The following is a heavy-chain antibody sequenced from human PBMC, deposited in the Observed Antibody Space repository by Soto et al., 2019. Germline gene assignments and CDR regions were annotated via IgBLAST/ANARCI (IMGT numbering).Heavy chain of an antibody. J-gene: IGHJ6*03. CDR1: GGSISSCY. CDR2: IYYSGST. Sequence: SETLSLTCTVSGGSISSCYWSWIRQPPGKGLEWIGYIYYSGSTNYNPSLKSRVTISVDTSKNQFSLKLSSVTAADTAVYYCARGYNGNCSGVSCYSYYHYYMDVWGKGTTVPVSS. CDR3: ARGYNGNCSGVSCYSYYHYYMDV. D-gene: IGHD2-15*01. V-gene: IGHV4-59*01.